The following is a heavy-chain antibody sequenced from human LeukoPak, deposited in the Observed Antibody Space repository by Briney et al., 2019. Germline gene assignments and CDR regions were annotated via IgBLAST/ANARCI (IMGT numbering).Heavy chain of an antibody. CDR1: GYTFTSYG. CDR2: ISAYNGNT. D-gene: IGHD1-26*01. V-gene: IGHV1-18*01. J-gene: IGHJ3*02. CDR3: ARESGDRGAFDI. Sequence: ASVKVSCKASGYTFTSYGISWVRQAPGQGLEWMGWISAYNGNTNYAQKLQGRVTMTTDTSTSTAYMELRSLRSAGPALYSCARESGDRGAFDIWGQGTMVTVSS.